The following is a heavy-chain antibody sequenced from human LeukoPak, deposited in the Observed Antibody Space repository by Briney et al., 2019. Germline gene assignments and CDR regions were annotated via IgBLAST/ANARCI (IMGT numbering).Heavy chain of an antibody. V-gene: IGHV3-7*02. CDR1: GFTFSSCW. D-gene: IGHD1-26*01. CDR3: ARLMGERSLFDY. J-gene: IGHJ4*02. CDR2: IKQDGNEK. Sequence: PGGSLRLSRAASGFTFSSCWMTWVRQAPGKGLEWVANIKQDGNEKYYVDSVKGRFSISRDNAKNSVYLQMNSLRAEDTAVYYCARLMGERSLFDYWGQGVLVTVSS.